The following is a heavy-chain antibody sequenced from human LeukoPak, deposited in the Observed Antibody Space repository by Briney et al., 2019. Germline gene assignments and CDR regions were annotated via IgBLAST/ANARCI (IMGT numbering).Heavy chain of an antibody. CDR3: ARSRLAAAGDFDY. Sequence: SETLSLTCVVSGYSISDAYHWGWIRQPPGKGLEWIGNIYHSGSTYYNPSLKSRITISVDTSKNQFTLKLSSVTTADTAVYYCARSRLAAAGDFDYWGQGTLVTVSS. CDR1: GYSISDAYH. J-gene: IGHJ4*02. V-gene: IGHV4-38-2*01. D-gene: IGHD6-13*01. CDR2: IYHSGST.